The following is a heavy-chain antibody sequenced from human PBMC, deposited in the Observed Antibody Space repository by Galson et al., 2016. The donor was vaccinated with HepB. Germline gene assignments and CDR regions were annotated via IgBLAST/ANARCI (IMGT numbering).Heavy chain of an antibody. D-gene: IGHD6-19*01. Sequence: SLRLSCAASGFTFSSHDMHWVRQVTGIGLEWVSVIATTGDRDYAGSVKGRFTISRENAKNSLYLQMNSLRAGDTAVYYCAREIAVAGNWYFVLLGRGTLVTVSS. V-gene: IGHV3-13*05. CDR2: IATTGDR. CDR3: AREIAVAGNWYFVL. CDR1: GFTFSSHD. J-gene: IGHJ2*01.